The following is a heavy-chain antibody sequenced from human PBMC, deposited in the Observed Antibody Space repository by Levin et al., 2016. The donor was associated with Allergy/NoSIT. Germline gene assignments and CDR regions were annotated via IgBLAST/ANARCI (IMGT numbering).Heavy chain of an antibody. CDR1: GFTFGTYA. CDR3: AKSYYYDSSGFYIPFDY. J-gene: IGHJ4*02. CDR2: ISGGGGST. Sequence: GGSLRLSCAASGFTFGTYAMNWVRQAPGKGLEWVSVISGGGGSTYYAGSVKGRFTISRDNSKNTLYLQMTSLRAEDTAVYYCAKSYYYDSSGFYIPFDYWGQGTLVTVSS. V-gene: IGHV3-23*01. D-gene: IGHD3-22*01.